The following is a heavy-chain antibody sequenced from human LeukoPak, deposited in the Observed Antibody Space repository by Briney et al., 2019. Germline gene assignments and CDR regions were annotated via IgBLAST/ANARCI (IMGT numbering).Heavy chain of an antibody. Sequence: SETLSLTCIVSGGSISTNSFSWGWIRQAPGKGLEWIGSMYYSGTTYYNLSLRSRVTISVDTSKNQFSLELSSVTAADTAVYYCARGTLYDYWAQGTLVTVSS. CDR2: MYYSGTT. J-gene: IGHJ4*02. CDR3: ARGTLYDY. CDR1: GGSISTNSFS. V-gene: IGHV4-39*01. D-gene: IGHD3-10*01.